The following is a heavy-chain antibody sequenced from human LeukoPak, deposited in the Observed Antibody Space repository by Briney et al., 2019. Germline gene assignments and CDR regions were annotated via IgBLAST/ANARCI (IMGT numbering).Heavy chain of an antibody. J-gene: IGHJ2*01. CDR1: GFTFSSYG. CDR2: IRYDGSNK. CDR3: AKDAIAAAGTDWYFDL. Sequence: GGSLRLSCAASGFTFSSYGMHWVRQAPGKGLEWVAFIRYDGSNKYYADSVKGRFTISRDNSKNSLYLQMNSLRAEDMALYYCAKDAIAAAGTDWYFDLWGRGTLVTVAS. V-gene: IGHV3-30*02. D-gene: IGHD6-13*01.